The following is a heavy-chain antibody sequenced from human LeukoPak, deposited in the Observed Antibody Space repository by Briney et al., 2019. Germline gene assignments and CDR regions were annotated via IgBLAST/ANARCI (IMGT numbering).Heavy chain of an antibody. CDR3: ARVAFGSVGATFAGYY. D-gene: IGHD1-26*01. V-gene: IGHV3-21*01. Sequence: PGGSLRLSCTTSGFIFSNYAVNWVRQAPGKGLEWVSSISSSSSYTYYADSVKGRFTISRDNAKNSLYLQMNSLRAEDTAVYYCARVAFGSVGATFAGYYWGQGTLVTVCS. CDR1: GFIFSNYA. J-gene: IGHJ4*02. CDR2: ISSSSSYT.